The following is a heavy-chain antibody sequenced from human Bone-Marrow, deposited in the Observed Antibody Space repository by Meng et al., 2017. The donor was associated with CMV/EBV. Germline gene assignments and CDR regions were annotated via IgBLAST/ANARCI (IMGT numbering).Heavy chain of an antibody. CDR3: ARDHRRIVESESMDD. J-gene: IGHJ6*02. Sequence: SVKVSCKASGCTFSSYAINWVRQAPGQGLEWMGGIIPNHGIANYAQKVQGRVTITADKSTSTAYMELSSLRSEDTAVYYCARDHRRIVESESMDDWGQGTTVTVSS. CDR1: GCTFSSYA. CDR2: IIPNHGIA. D-gene: IGHD2-15*01. V-gene: IGHV1-69*10.